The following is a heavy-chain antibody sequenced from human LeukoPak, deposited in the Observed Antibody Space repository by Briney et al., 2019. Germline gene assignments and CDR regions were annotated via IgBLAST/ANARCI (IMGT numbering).Heavy chain of an antibody. CDR1: GYTLTELS. D-gene: IGHD1-26*01. V-gene: IGHV1-24*01. J-gene: IGHJ4*02. CDR2: FDPEDGET. Sequence: GASVKVSCKVSGYTLTELSMHWVRQAPGKGLEWMGGFDPEDGETIYAQKFQGRVTMTEDTSTDTAYMELSSLRSEDTALYYCTKADSVNLVGAPPDYWGQGTLVTVSS. CDR3: TKADSVNLVGAPPDY.